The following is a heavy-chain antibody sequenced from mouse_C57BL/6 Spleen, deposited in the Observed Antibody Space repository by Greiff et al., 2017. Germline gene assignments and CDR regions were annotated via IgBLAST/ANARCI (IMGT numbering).Heavy chain of an antibody. D-gene: IGHD2-5*01. Sequence: QVHVKQSGAELVKPGASVKMSCKASGYTFTSYWITWVKQRPGQGLEWIGDIYPGSGSTNYNEKFKSKATLTVDTSSSTAYMQLSSLTSEDSAVYYGASNYYSNLYYCDYWGQGTTRTVSS. V-gene: IGHV1-55*01. CDR1: GYTFTSYW. CDR2: IYPGSGST. CDR3: ASNYYSNLYYCDY. J-gene: IGHJ2*01.